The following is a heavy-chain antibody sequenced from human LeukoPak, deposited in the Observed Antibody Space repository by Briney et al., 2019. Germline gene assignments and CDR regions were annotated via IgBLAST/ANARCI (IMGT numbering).Heavy chain of an antibody. V-gene: IGHV4-38-2*02. Sequence: SETLSLTCTVSGYSISTNYSWGWIRQPPGKGLEWIGSVHHSGRTYYNPSLKSRLTISLETSKKHFSLKLSSVTSADTAVCYCAGLANYVPVYWGQGTLVTVSS. CDR1: GYSISTNYS. CDR3: AGLANYVPVY. D-gene: IGHD1-7*01. CDR2: VHHSGRT. J-gene: IGHJ4*02.